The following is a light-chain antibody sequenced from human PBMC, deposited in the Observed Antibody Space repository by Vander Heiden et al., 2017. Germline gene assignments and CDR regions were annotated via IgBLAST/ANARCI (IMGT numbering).Light chain of an antibody. J-gene: IGKJ3*01. Sequence: DIHLTHSPFSLSASVVDRVTITCRASQSISSYLNWYQQKPGKAPKLLIYAASSLQSGVPARFSGSGSGTDFTLTISSLQPEDFATYYCQQSYSTPFTFGPGTKVDIK. CDR1: QSISSY. CDR3: QQSYSTPFT. CDR2: AAS. V-gene: IGKV1-39*01.